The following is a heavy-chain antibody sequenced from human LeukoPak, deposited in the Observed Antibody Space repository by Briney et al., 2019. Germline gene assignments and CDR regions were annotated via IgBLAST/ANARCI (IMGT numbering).Heavy chain of an antibody. J-gene: IGHJ4*02. CDR3: ARVGSYDSSGYYFDY. V-gene: IGHV4-59*01. Sequence: SETLSLTCTVSDGSISAYYWSWIRQPPGKGLEWIGYVYHSAGSTYNPALRGRVTISMDTSENQFSLKMRSVSAADTAVYYCARVGSYDSSGYYFDYWGQGTQVTVSS. CDR1: DGSISAYY. CDR2: VYHSAGS. D-gene: IGHD3-22*01.